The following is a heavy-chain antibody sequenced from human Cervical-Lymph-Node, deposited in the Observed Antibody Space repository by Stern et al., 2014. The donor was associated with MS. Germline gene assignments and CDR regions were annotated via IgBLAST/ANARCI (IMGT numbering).Heavy chain of an antibody. J-gene: IGHJ4*02. D-gene: IGHD1-14*01. CDR2: IAWNSAYI. CDR1: GFTFTDYA. CDR3: VRDGIPGPTYTYLFGS. Sequence: EVQLVESGGGLVQPGRSLRLSCAASGFTFTDYAMHWVRQAPGKGLEWVSSIAWNSAYIAYADSAKGRFTVSRDNAKKSLYLQMNNLAPEDTAFYFCVRDGIPGPTYTYLFGSWGQGNLVTVSS. V-gene: IGHV3-9*01.